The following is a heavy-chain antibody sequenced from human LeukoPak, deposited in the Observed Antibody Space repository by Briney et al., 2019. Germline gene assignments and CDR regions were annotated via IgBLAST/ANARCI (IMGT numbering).Heavy chain of an antibody. CDR3: ARVSARGYDY. CDR1: GFMFDTYI. CDR2: INSINAV. Sequence: PGGSLRLSCAASGFMFDTYIMTWVRQAPGKGLEWISYINSINAVYYTDSAQGRFNISRDNAKNSLYLQMNSLRVEDTAMYYCARVSARGYDYWGRGTLVTVSS. D-gene: IGHD5-18*01. V-gene: IGHV3-48*01. J-gene: IGHJ4*02.